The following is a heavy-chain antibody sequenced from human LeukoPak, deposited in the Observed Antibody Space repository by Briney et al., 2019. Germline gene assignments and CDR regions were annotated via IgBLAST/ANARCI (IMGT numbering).Heavy chain of an antibody. V-gene: IGHV3-7*03. Sequence: GGSLRLSCAVSGFTFGGFWMSWSRQAPGKGLEWVASINSDGGEGYYADVVKGRFTISRDNAKNSLYLQINSLRAEDTAVYYCARSSYSSSSSVWGQGTMVTVSS. D-gene: IGHD6-6*01. J-gene: IGHJ3*01. CDR2: INSDGGEG. CDR3: ARSSYSSSSSV. CDR1: GFTFGGFW.